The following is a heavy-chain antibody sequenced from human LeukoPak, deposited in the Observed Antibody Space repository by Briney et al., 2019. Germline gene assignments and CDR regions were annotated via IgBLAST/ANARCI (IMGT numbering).Heavy chain of an antibody. V-gene: IGHV1-2*02. Sequence: ASVTVSCKASGYTFTGYYMHWVRQAPGQGLEWMGWINPNSGGTNHAQKFQGRVTMTRDTSISTAYMELSRLRSDGTAVYYCARDRPLDADDYYGFYYFDYWGQGTLVTVSS. CDR1: GYTFTGYY. J-gene: IGHJ4*02. D-gene: IGHD3-10*01. CDR3: ARDRPLDADDYYGFYYFDY. CDR2: INPNSGGT.